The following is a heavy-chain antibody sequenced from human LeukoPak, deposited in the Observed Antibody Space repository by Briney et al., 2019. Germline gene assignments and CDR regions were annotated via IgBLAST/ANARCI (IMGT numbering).Heavy chain of an antibody. Sequence: GGSLSLSCAASGFTCSGYAMGWVRPAQGKGLKGVSAPCGGGGGTSYAAPVTGRFTISRDNSKNTLYLQMNCLRAEDTAVYYCAKDSGIVVVPALTYDHWGQGTLVIVSS. D-gene: IGHD2-2*01. CDR2: PCGGGGGT. CDR3: AKDSGIVVVPALTYDH. J-gene: IGHJ4*02. V-gene: IGHV3-23*01. CDR1: GFTCSGYA.